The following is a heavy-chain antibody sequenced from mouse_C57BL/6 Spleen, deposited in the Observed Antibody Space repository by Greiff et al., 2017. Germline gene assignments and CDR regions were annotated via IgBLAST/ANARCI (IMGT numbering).Heavy chain of an antibody. CDR1: GFTFSSYT. Sequence: EVQVVESGGGLVKPGGSLKLSCAASGFTFSSYTMSWVRQTPEKRLEWVATISGGGGNTYYPDSVKGRFTISRDNAKNTLYLQMSSLRSEDTALYYCARHKTALDYWGQGTTLTVSS. CDR2: ISGGGGNT. D-gene: IGHD4-1*01. J-gene: IGHJ2*01. V-gene: IGHV5-9*01. CDR3: ARHKTALDY.